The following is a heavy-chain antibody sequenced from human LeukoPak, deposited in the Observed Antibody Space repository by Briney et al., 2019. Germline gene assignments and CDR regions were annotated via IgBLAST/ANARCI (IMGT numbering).Heavy chain of an antibody. CDR1: GFTFSDYY. J-gene: IGHJ4*02. V-gene: IGHV3-11*01. Sequence: GGSLRLSCAASGFTFSDYYMSWIRQAPGKGLEWVSYISGIGSAVYYADSVKGRVVISRDNAKKSLYLQMNSLRAEDTAVYYCARSPISMVRAFDYWGQGTQVTVSS. D-gene: IGHD3-10*01. CDR2: ISGIGSAV. CDR3: ARSPISMVRAFDY.